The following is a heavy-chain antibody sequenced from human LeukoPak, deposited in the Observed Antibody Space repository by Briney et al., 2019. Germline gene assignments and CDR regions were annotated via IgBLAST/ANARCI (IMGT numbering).Heavy chain of an antibody. CDR1: GDSISSHSYF. Sequence: PSDTLSLTCTVSGDSISSHSYFWGWIRQPPGKGLEWIGNTHYIRSTYYNPSLKSRVTISVDTSTNQFSLNLSSVTAADTAVYYCAKTLPYSGGWRATFDFWGQGTLVTVSS. CDR3: AKTLPYSGGWRATFDF. D-gene: IGHD6-19*01. V-gene: IGHV4-39*01. CDR2: THYIRST. J-gene: IGHJ4*02.